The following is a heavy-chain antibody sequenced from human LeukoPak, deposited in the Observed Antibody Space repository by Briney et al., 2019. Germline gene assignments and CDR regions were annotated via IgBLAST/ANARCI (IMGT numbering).Heavy chain of an antibody. CDR1: GFTFKSYG. CDR2: IRYGGINK. J-gene: IGHJ6*03. V-gene: IGHV3-30*02. Sequence: TGGSLRLSCAASGFTFKSYGIHWVRQAPGKGLEWVPFIRYGGINKSYADSVKGRFTISRDNSKNTLFLQMNSLRAEDTAVYYCAKRRGLELLYYYYMDVWGKGTTVTVSS. CDR3: AKRRGLELLYYYYMDV. D-gene: IGHD1-7*01.